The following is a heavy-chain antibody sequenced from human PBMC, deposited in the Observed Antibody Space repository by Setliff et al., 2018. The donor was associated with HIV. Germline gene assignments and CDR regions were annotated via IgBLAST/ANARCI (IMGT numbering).Heavy chain of an antibody. V-gene: IGHV3-7*03. D-gene: IGHD2-8*01. CDR2: INEGGNEK. CDR3: AALSLRTNSVYGIISTRFDP. J-gene: IGHJ5*02. Sequence: GGSLRLSCAASGFVFSDFWMSWARQAPGKGLEWVANINEGGNEKYYVGSVKGRFTISRDNAKNSLYLQMNSLRADDTAVYYCAALSLRTNSVYGIISTRFDPWGQGALVTAPQ. CDR1: GFVFSDFW.